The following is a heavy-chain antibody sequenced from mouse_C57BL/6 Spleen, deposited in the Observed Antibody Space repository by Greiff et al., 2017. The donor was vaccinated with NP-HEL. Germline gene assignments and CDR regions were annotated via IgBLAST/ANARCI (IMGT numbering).Heavy chain of an antibody. CDR1: GYTFTDYE. Sequence: QVQLQQSGAELVRPGASVTLSCKASGYTFTDYEMHWVKQTPVHGLEWIGAIDPETGGTAYNQKFKGKAILTADKSSSTAYMELRSLTSEDSAVYYCTRGGDRYYFDDWGQGTTLTVSS. CDR2: IDPETGGT. V-gene: IGHV1-15*01. J-gene: IGHJ2*01. CDR3: TRGGDRYYFDD.